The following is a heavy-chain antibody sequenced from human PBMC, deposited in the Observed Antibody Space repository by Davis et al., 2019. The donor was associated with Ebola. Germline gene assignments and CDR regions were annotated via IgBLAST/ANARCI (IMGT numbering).Heavy chain of an antibody. D-gene: IGHD6-13*01. J-gene: IGHJ2*01. CDR3: ARVDREGVAASTAWYFDL. CDR1: GGSIHSYY. V-gene: IGHV4-59*01. CDR2: IYYTGST. Sequence: MPSETLSLTCTVSGGSIHSYYWSWIRQPPGKGLEWIGYIYYTGSTNYNPSLKSRVTISVDTSKNQFSLKLSSVTAADTAVYYCARVDREGVAASTAWYFDLWGRGTLVTVSS.